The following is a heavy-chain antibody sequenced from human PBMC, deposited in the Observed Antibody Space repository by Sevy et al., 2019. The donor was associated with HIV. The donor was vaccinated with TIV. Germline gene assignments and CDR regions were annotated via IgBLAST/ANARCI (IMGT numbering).Heavy chain of an antibody. D-gene: IGHD6-19*01. V-gene: IGHV3-66*01. CDR1: GLTVSSNY. Sequence: GGSLRLSCAASGLTVSSNYMTWVRQAPGKGLEWVSIIYSDDNTYYADSVKGRFTISRDNSKNTLYLQMNSLRAEDTAVYYCARDKQWPNWLDPWGQGTLVTVSS. J-gene: IGHJ5*02. CDR3: ARDKQWPNWLDP. CDR2: IYSDDNT.